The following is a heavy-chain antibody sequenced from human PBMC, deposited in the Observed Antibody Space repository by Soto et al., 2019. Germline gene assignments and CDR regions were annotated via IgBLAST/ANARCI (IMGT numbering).Heavy chain of an antibody. CDR2: VYYTGST. D-gene: IGHD4-4*01. Sequence: SETLSLTCSVSGGSISFSTYYWTWIRHHPGKGLEWLGYVYYTGSTYYNPSLKSRVTISVDTSKNQFSLKLSSVTAADTAVYYCTRTFDPYSPGPADGFDIRAQRTTVTVSS. CDR3: TRTFDPYSPGPADGFDI. J-gene: IGHJ3*02. V-gene: IGHV4-31*03. CDR1: GGSISFSTYY.